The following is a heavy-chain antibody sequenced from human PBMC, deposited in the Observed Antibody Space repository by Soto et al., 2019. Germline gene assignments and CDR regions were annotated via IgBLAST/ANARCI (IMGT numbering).Heavy chain of an antibody. CDR3: ARLVGPTSYNFDY. V-gene: IGHV3-53*01. CDR2: IYSGGNT. CDR1: GFTISNKY. Sequence: GGSLRLSCAASGFTISNKYMSWVRQAPGKGLEWVSVIYSGGNTYYADSVKGRFIISRDISKDTVYLQMNNLRAEDTAVYYCARLVGPTSYNFDYWGQGTLVTVSS. D-gene: IGHD1-26*01. J-gene: IGHJ4*02.